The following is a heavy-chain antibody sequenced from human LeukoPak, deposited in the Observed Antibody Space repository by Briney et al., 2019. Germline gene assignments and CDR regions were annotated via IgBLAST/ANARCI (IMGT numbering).Heavy chain of an antibody. Sequence: SETLSLTCTVSGGSVTSGSYYWSWIRQPPGKGLEWIGYIHYSGSTTYNPSLKSRVTISVDKSKNQFSLKLSSVTAADTAVYYCARDRIVVVTAAFDYWGQGTLVTVSS. CDR3: ARDRIVVVTAAFDY. CDR1: GGSVTSGSYY. CDR2: IHYSGST. D-gene: IGHD2-21*02. J-gene: IGHJ4*02. V-gene: IGHV4-61*01.